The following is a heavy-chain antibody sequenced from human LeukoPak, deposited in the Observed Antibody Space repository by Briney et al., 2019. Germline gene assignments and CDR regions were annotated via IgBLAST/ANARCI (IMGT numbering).Heavy chain of an antibody. J-gene: IGHJ4*02. CDR3: ARGLPYYDSSGYYPHFDY. CDR2: ISGSGGST. CDR1: GFTFSNYA. V-gene: IGHV3-23*01. Sequence: GGSLRLSCAASGFTFSNYALSWVRQAPGKGLEWVSAISGSGGSTYYADSVKGPFTISRDTSKSTLYLQMNSLRAEDTAVYYCARGLPYYDSSGYYPHFDYWGQGTLVTVSS. D-gene: IGHD3-22*01.